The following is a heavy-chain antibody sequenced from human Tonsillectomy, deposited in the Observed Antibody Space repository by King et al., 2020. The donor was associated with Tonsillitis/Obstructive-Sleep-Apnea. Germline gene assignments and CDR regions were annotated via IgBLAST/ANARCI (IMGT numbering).Heavy chain of an antibody. J-gene: IGHJ4*02. CDR1: GDSITSFLYY. Sequence: LQLQESGPGLVKPSETLSLVCTVSGDSITSFLYYWVWIRQPPGKGLEWVGSIHHSGGTYYSPSLKSRLTMSVDTSKNHFSLRLTSVSAADTAVYYCARYYYDSGSYRFDYWGQGTQVTVSS. D-gene: IGHD3-10*01. V-gene: IGHV4-39*02. CDR3: ARYYYDSGSYRFDY. CDR2: IHHSGGT.